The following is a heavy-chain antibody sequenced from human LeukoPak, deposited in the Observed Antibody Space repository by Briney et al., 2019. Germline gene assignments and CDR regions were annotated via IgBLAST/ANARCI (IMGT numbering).Heavy chain of an antibody. CDR2: IYYSGST. CDR1: GGSTSTYY. V-gene: IGHV4-59*01. CDR3: ARNVSPSYDFWSGYYFDY. Sequence: PSETLSLTCTVSGGSTSTYYWSWIRQPPGKGLEWIGYIYYSGSTNYNPSLKSRVTISVDTSKNQFSLKLSSVTAADTAVYYCARNVSPSYDFWSGYYFDYWGQGTLVTVSS. D-gene: IGHD3-3*01. J-gene: IGHJ4*02.